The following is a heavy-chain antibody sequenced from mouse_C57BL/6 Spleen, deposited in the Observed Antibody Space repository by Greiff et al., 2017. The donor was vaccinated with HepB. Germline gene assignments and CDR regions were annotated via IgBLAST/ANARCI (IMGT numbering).Heavy chain of an antibody. CDR2: IYPSDSDT. J-gene: IGHJ2*01. CDR1: GYTFTSYW. V-gene: IGHV1-74*01. D-gene: IGHD1-1*01. Sequence: QVQLQQPGAELVKPGASVKVSCKASGYTFTSYWMHWVKQRPGQGLEWIGRIYPSDSDTNYNQKFKGKATLTLDKSSSTAYMQLSSLTSEDSAVYYCAIVFITTVFDYWGQGTTLTVSS. CDR3: AIVFITTVFDY.